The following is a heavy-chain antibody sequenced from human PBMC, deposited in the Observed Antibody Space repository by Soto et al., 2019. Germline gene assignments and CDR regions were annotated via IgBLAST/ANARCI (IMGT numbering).Heavy chain of an antibody. CDR2: ITGSGDST. V-gene: IGHV3-23*01. CDR1: GFTFNNYA. Sequence: LRLSCAASGFTFNNYAMSWVRQAPGKGLEWVSLITGSGDSTYYADSVKGRFSISRDNSKNTLYLEMNSLRVEDAAIYYCAKTRSFFEFDYWGQGALVTVSS. CDR3: AKTRSFFEFDY. D-gene: IGHD1-26*01. J-gene: IGHJ4*02.